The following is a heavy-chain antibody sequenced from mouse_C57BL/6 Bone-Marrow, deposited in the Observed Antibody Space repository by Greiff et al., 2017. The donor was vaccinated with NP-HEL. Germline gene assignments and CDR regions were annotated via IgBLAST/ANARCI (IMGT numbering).Heavy chain of an antibody. J-gene: IGHJ2*01. CDR3: ARYLGYFDC. V-gene: IGHV7-3*01. CDR1: GFTFTDYY. Sequence: EVQLQESGGGLVQPGGSLSLSCAASGFTFTDYYMSWVRQPPGKALEWLGFIRNKANGYTTEYSASVKGRVTISRDNSQIILYLQMNALRAEDSATYYCARYLGYFDCGGQGATLTVAA. D-gene: IGHD4-1*01. CDR2: IRNKANGYTT.